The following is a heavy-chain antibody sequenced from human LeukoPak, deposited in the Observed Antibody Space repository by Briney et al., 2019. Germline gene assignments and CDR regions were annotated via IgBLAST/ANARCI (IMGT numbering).Heavy chain of an antibody. CDR3: ARDLNYYDSSGYYSLFDY. CDR2: ISSSSYI. J-gene: IGHJ4*02. CDR1: GFTFSSYS. D-gene: IGHD3-22*01. V-gene: IGHV3-21*01. Sequence: GGSLRLPCAASGFTFSSYSMNWVRQAPGKGLEWVSSISSSSYIYYADSVKGRFTISRDNAKNSLYLQMNSLRAEDTAVYYCARDLNYYDSSGYYSLFDYWGQGTLVTVSS.